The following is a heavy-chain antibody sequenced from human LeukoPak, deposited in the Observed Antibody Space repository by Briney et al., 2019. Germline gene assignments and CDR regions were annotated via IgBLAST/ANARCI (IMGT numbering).Heavy chain of an antibody. CDR2: VWYDGSNK. CDR3: ARDRGYSYGYFDDGMDV. CDR1: GFTFSSYG. V-gene: IGHV3-33*01. J-gene: IGHJ6*02. D-gene: IGHD5-18*01. Sequence: GGSLRLSCAASGFTFSSYGMHWVRQAPGKGLEWVAVVWYDGSNKYYADSVKGRFTISRDNSKNTLYLQMNSLRAEDTAVYYCARDRGYSYGYFDDGMDVWGQGTTVTVSS.